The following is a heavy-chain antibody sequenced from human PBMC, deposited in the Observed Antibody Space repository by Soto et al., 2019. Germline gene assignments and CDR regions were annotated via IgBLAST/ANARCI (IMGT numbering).Heavy chain of an antibody. D-gene: IGHD1-26*01. Sequence: EVQLVESGGGLVKPGESLRLSCAASGFTFSDYHMNWVRQAPGKGLEWVSSISTSGDYIYYADSVKGRFTNSRDNAKNSLYLQFNSLRAEDMSVYYCAREPGRGGGYLDYWGQGTLVTVSS. CDR1: GFTFSDYH. CDR3: AREPGRGGGYLDY. V-gene: IGHV3-21*01. J-gene: IGHJ4*02. CDR2: ISTSGDYI.